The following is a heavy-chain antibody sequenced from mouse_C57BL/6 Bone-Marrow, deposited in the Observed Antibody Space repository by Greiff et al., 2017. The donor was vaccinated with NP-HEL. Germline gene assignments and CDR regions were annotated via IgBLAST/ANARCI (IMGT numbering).Heavy chain of an antibody. Sequence: EVHLVESGGGLVQPGGSLKLSCAASGFTFSDYYMYWVRQTPEKRLEWVAYISNGGGSTYYPDTVKGRFTISRDNAKNTLYLQMSRLKSEDTAMYYCASYYYGSSYNILFAYWGQGTLVTVSA. CDR2: ISNGGGST. J-gene: IGHJ3*01. CDR3: ASYYYGSSYNILFAY. D-gene: IGHD1-1*01. V-gene: IGHV5-12*01. CDR1: GFTFSDYY.